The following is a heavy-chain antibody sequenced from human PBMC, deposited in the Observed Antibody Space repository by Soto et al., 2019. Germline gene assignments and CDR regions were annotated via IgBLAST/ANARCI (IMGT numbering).Heavy chain of an antibody. CDR3: ARGVRHDYGDYADY. Sequence: QVQLVESGGGVVQPGRSLRLSCAASGFTFSSYGMHWVRQAPGKGLEWVAVIWYDGSNKYYADSVKGRFTISRDNSKNTLYLQMNSLRAEDTAVYYCARGVRHDYGDYADYWGQGTLVTVSS. J-gene: IGHJ4*02. CDR1: GFTFSSYG. CDR2: IWYDGSNK. D-gene: IGHD4-17*01. V-gene: IGHV3-33*01.